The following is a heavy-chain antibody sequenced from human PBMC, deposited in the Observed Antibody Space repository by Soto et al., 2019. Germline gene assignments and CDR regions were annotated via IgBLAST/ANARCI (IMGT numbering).Heavy chain of an antibody. CDR2: IIPIFGTA. CDR3: ARSITMVRGVYNWFDP. D-gene: IGHD3-10*01. V-gene: IGHV1-69*01. CDR1: GGTFSSYA. Sequence: QVQLVQSGAEVKKPGSSVKVSCKASGGTFSSYAISWVRQAPGQGLEWMGGIIPIFGTANYAQKFQGRVTISADESTTTAYMELSSLRSEDTAVYYGARSITMVRGVYNWFDPWGQGTLVTVSS. J-gene: IGHJ5*02.